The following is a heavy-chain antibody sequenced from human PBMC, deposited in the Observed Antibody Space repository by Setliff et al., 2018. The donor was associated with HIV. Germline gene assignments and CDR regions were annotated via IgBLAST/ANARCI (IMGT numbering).Heavy chain of an antibody. V-gene: IGHV4-39*07. J-gene: IGHJ3*02. Sequence: SETLSLTCSVSGDSISTGTYYWGWIRQPPGKGLEWIGSVSYSGSTLYNPSLKSRVTISVDTSKNHFSLNLSSVTAADTAVYYCARRRDAFDIWGQGTMVTVSS. CDR3: ARRRDAFDI. CDR1: GDSISTGTYY. CDR2: VSYSGST.